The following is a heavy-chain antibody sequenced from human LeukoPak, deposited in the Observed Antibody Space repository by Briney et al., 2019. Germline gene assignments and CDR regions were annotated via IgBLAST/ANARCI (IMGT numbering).Heavy chain of an antibody. D-gene: IGHD1-14*01. CDR2: IYYSGST. Sequence: SETLSLTCTVSGGSISSGSYYWSWIRQPAGKGLEWIGYIYYSGSTSYNPSLKSRVTISVDTSRDLFFLILHSVTAADTAVYYCARQTGWYGDAFDMWGQGTMVTVSP. CDR1: GGSISSGSYY. V-gene: IGHV4-61*10. CDR3: ARQTGWYGDAFDM. J-gene: IGHJ3*02.